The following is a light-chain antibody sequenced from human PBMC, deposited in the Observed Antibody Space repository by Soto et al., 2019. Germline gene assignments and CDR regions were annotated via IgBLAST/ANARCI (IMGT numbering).Light chain of an antibody. CDR2: AAS. CDR3: QQSYNTPHT. CDR1: QSISSY. V-gene: IGKV1-39*01. Sequence: DIQMTQSPSSLSASVGDRVTITCRASQSISSYLNWYQQKPGKAPNLLIYAASSLQSGVPSRFSGNGSGTDFTLTISSLQPEDFATYYCQQSYNTPHTFGQGTRLEIK. J-gene: IGKJ5*01.